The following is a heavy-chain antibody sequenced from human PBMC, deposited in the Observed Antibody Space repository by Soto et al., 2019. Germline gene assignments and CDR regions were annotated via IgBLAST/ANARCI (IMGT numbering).Heavy chain of an antibody. CDR1: GFTFSSYA. CDR3: ESGSSWYNY. J-gene: IGHJ4*02. Sequence: VQLVESGGGVVQPGRSLRLSCAASGFTFSSYAMHWVRQAPGKGLEWVAVISYDGSNKYYADSVKGRFTISRDNSKNTLYLQMNSLRAEDTAVYYCESGSSWYNYWGQGTLVTVSS. V-gene: IGHV3-30-3*01. CDR2: ISYDGSNK. D-gene: IGHD6-13*01.